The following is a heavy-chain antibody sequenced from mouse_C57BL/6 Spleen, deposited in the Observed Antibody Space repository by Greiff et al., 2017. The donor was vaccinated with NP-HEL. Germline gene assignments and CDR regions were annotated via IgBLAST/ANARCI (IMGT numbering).Heavy chain of an antibody. CDR3: ARFLYYSSRPWWNVDV. V-gene: IGHV1-9*01. J-gene: IGHJ1*03. Sequence: QVHVKQSGAELMKPGASVKFSCKATGYTFTGYWIEWVKQRPGHGLEWIGEILPGSGSTNYNEKFKGKATFTADTSSNTAYMQLRRLTTEDSTIYDCARFLYYSSRPWWNVDVWGTGTTLTVSS. D-gene: IGHD1-1*01. CDR1: GYTFTGYW. CDR2: ILPGSGST.